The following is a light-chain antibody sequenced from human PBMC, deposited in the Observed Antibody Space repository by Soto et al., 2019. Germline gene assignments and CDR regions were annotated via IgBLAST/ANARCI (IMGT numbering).Light chain of an antibody. J-gene: IGKJ1*01. V-gene: IGKV3-20*01. Sequence: IVLTQSPGTLSLSPGERATLSCRASQSVSSNFLTWYQQKPGQPPRLLIYGASSRATGIPDRFSGSGSGTDFTLTIRRLEPEDFAVYYCQQFGSSPTFGQGTKVEI. CDR3: QQFGSSPT. CDR2: GAS. CDR1: QSVSSNF.